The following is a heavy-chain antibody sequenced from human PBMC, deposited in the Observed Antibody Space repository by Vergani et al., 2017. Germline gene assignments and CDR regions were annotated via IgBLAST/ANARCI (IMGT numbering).Heavy chain of an antibody. D-gene: IGHD2-8*01. CDR1: GGSFSGYY. J-gene: IGHJ6*02. CDR2: ISSSGSTI. CDR3: ARDGSLEDIVLMVYAIHPPYYGMDV. V-gene: IGHV3-11*04. Sequence: QVQLQQWGAGLLKPSETLSLTCAVYGGSFSGYYWSWIRQPPGKGLEWVSYISSSGSTIYYADSVKGRFTISRDNAKNTLYLQMNSLRAEDTAVYYCARDGSLEDIVLMVYAIHPPYYGMDVWGQGTTVTVSS.